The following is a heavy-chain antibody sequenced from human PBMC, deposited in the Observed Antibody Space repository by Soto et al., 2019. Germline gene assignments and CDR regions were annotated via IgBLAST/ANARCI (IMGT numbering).Heavy chain of an antibody. CDR2: ISDSGSTI. V-gene: IGHV3-11*01. Sequence: GGSLRLSCAASGFTFNDYYMSWIRQAPGKGLEWLSHISDSGSTIKYADSVKGRFTISRDNAKKSLYLHMNSLRADDTAVYYCARDTAFVASGFFGPWGQGILVTVSS. CDR3: ARDTAFVASGFFGP. J-gene: IGHJ5*02. CDR1: GFTFNDYY. D-gene: IGHD3-22*01.